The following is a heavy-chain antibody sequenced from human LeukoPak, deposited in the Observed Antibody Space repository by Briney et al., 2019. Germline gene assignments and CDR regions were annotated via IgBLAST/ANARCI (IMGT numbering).Heavy chain of an antibody. Sequence: SETLSLTCTVSGGSLSSGSYYWGWIRQSPGKALEWIGSLFYSGTTYDNPSLKSRVTISVDTSKNQFSLKLSSVTAADTAVYYCARVRHSSGWREYVYFDYWGQGTLVTVSS. CDR3: ARVRHSSGWREYVYFDY. V-gene: IGHV4-39*07. J-gene: IGHJ4*02. CDR2: LFYSGTT. D-gene: IGHD6-19*01. CDR1: GGSLSSGSYY.